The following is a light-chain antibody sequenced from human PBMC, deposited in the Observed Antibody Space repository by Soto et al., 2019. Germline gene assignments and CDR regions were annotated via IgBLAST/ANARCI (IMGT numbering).Light chain of an antibody. CDR1: QGISSY. V-gene: IGKV1-8*01. Sequence: ILVTQSPSSLSASPGDRVTITCRASQGISSYLAWYQQKPGKAPKLLIYAASTLQSGVPSRFSGSGSGTDFTLTISCLQSEDFATYYCQQYYSYPWTFGQGTKV. J-gene: IGKJ1*01. CDR3: QQYYSYPWT. CDR2: AAS.